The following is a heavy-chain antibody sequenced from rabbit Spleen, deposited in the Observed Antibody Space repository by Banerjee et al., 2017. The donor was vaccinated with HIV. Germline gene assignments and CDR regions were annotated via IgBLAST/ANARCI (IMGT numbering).Heavy chain of an antibody. Sequence: QSLEESGGRLVTPGTPLTLTCTVSGFSLNSYAMNWVRQAPGKGLEWIGIISSGGSTYYANWAKGRFTIARTSTTVDLKITSPTTEDTAMYFCVREVVAGSDIWGPGTLVTVS. CDR2: ISSGGST. D-gene: IGHD4-1*01. CDR1: GFSLNSYA. CDR3: VREVVAGSDI. V-gene: IGHV1S69*01. J-gene: IGHJ4*02.